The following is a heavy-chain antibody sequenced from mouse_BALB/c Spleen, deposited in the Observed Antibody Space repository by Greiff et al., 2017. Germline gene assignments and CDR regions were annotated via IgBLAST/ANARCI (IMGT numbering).Heavy chain of an antibody. J-gene: IGHJ3*01. V-gene: IGHV5-12-1*01. CDR1: GFAFSSYD. D-gene: IGHD1-2*01. CDR2: ISSGGGST. Sequence: EVKLMESGGGLVKPGGSLKLSCAASGFAFSSYDMSWVRQTPEKRLEWVAYISSGGGSTYYPDTVKGRFTISRDNAKNTLYLQMSSLKSEDTAMYYCARRGVSFITTTWFAYRGQGTLVTVSA. CDR3: ARRGVSFITTTWFAY.